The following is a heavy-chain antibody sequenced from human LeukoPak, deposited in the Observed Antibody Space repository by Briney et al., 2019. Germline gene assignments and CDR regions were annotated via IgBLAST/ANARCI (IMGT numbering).Heavy chain of an antibody. V-gene: IGHV3-11*01. CDR2: ISSSGSTI. D-gene: IGHD3-9*01. J-gene: IGHJ4*02. Sequence: GGSLRLSCAASGFTFDDYGMSWVRQAPGKGLEWVSYISSSGSTIYYADSVKGRFTISRDNAKNSLYLQMNSLRAEDTAVYYCARGGGGYFDWLDRTFDYWGQGTLVTVSS. CDR1: GFTFDDYG. CDR3: ARGGGGYFDWLDRTFDY.